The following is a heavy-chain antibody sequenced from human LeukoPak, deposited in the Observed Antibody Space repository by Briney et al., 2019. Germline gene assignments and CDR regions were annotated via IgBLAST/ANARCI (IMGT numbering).Heavy chain of an antibody. D-gene: IGHD1-26*01. CDR1: GYTITSYG. CDR3: ARGGVEGIVGATTYGY. J-gene: IGHJ4*02. Sequence: GASVKFSCKAAGYTITSYGISWVRQAPGQGVEWMGWISAYNGNTNYAQKLQCRVTMTTDTSTSTAYMELRSLRSDDTAVYYCARGGVEGIVGATTYGYWGQGTLVTVSS. CDR2: ISAYNGNT. V-gene: IGHV1-18*01.